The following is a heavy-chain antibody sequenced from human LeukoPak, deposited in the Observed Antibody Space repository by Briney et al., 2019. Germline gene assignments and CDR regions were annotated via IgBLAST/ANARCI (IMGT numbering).Heavy chain of an antibody. Sequence: SETLSLTCTVSGGSISSSSYYWRSIRQPPGKGLEWNGSIYYSGSTYYNPSLKSRVTISVDTSKNQFSLKLSSVTAADTAVYYCARDPALNWFDPWGQGTLVTVSS. CDR2: IYYSGST. CDR1: GGSISSSSYY. J-gene: IGHJ5*02. CDR3: ARDPALNWFDP. V-gene: IGHV4-39*07.